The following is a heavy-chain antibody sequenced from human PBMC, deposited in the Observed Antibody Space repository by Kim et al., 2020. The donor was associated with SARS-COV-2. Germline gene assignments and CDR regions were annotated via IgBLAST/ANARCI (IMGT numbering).Heavy chain of an antibody. D-gene: IGHD1-26*01. CDR2: IYSGGST. CDR1: GFTVSSNY. CDR3: ARAHAWELKAWWLDY. J-gene: IGHJ4*02. V-gene: IGHV3-53*01. Sequence: GGSLRLSCAASGFTVSSNYMSWVRQAPGKGLEWVSVIYSGGSTYYADSVKGRFTISRDNSKNTLYLQMNSLRAEDTAVYYCARAHAWELKAWWLDYWGQGTLVTVSS.